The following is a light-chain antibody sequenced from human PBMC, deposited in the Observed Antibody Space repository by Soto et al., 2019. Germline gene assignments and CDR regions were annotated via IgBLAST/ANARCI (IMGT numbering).Light chain of an antibody. Sequence: EVVMTQSPATLSVSPGERATLSCRASQSVTSRLAWYQQKPGQAPRLLIYGASARATGIPARLSGSGSGTEFTLTINSLQSEDFAVYYCQQYNNWPLTFGGGTKVDIK. CDR2: GAS. V-gene: IGKV3-15*01. CDR3: QQYNNWPLT. CDR1: QSVTSR. J-gene: IGKJ4*01.